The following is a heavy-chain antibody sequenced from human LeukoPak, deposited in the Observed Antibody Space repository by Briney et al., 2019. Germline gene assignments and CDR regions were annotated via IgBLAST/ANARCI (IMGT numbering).Heavy chain of an antibody. D-gene: IGHD5-12*01. V-gene: IGHV1-2*02. CDR3: ARAYSGYERYYYYYMDV. J-gene: IGHJ6*03. CDR2: INPNSGGT. CDR1: GHTFTGYY. Sequence: ASVKVSCKASGHTFTGYYMHWVRQAPGQGLEWMGWINPNSGGTNYAQKFQGRVTMTRDTSISTAYMELSRLRSDDTAVYYCARAYSGYERYYYYYMDVWGKGTTVTVSS.